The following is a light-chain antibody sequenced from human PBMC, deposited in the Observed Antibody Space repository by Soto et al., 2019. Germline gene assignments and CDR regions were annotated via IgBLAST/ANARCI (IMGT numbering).Light chain of an antibody. Sequence: EMLLTQSPGTLSLSPGERATLSCRASQSVSSSYLAWYQQKPGQAPRLLIYGASSRATGIPDRFSGSGSGTDFTLTISRLEPEDFAVYYCQQYGSSETFGQGTKVDIK. CDR2: GAS. CDR3: QQYGSSET. CDR1: QSVSSSY. V-gene: IGKV3-20*01. J-gene: IGKJ1*01.